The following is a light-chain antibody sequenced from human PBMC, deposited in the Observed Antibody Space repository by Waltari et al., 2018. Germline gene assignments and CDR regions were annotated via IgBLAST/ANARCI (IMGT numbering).Light chain of an antibody. CDR1: QSVSSSY. V-gene: IGKV3-20*01. CDR3: QQYGTSPPDT. J-gene: IGKJ4*01. Sequence: EIVLTQSPGTLSLSQGERATLSCKASQSVSSSYLAWYQQKPGQAPRLLIYGASSRATGIPDRFSGSGSGTDFTLTISRLEPEDFAVYYCQQYGTSPPDTFGGGTKVELK. CDR2: GAS.